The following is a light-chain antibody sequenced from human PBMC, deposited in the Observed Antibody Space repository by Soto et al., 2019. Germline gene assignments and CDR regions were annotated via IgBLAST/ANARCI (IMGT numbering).Light chain of an antibody. V-gene: IGKV3-11*01. J-gene: IGKJ5*01. CDR1: QSVSSY. CDR3: QQRSNRPIT. Sequence: EIVLTQSPATLYLSPGERATLSCRTSQSVSSYFAWYQQKPGRAPRLLIYDASNRATGIPARFIGSGSGTDFTLTISSLEPEDFAVYYCQQRSNRPITFGQGTRLEIK. CDR2: DAS.